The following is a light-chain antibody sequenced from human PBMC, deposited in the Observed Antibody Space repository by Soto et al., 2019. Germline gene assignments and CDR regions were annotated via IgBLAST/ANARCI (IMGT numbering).Light chain of an antibody. J-gene: IGLJ7*01. CDR1: SSDVGGYNY. CDR3: CSYAGSYTFV. CDR2: DVT. Sequence: QSVLTQPRSVSGSPGQSVTISCTGTSSDVGGYNYVSWYQQHPGEGPKLMIYDVTKRPSGVPDRFSGSKSGNTASLTISGLQAEDEADYYCCSYAGSYTFVFGIGTQLTVL. V-gene: IGLV2-11*01.